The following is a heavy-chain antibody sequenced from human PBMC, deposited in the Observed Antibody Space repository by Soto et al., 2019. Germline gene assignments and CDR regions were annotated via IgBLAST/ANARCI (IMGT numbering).Heavy chain of an antibody. Sequence: SETLSLTCTVSGGSISSSSYYWGWIRQPPGKGLEWIGSIYYSGSTYYNPSLKSRVTISVDTSKNQFSLKLSSVTAADTAVYYCARRPRLEGYYYYGMDVWGQGTTVTSP. V-gene: IGHV4-39*01. CDR2: IYYSGST. CDR1: GGSISSSSYY. CDR3: ARRPRLEGYYYYGMDV. J-gene: IGHJ6*02. D-gene: IGHD3-3*01.